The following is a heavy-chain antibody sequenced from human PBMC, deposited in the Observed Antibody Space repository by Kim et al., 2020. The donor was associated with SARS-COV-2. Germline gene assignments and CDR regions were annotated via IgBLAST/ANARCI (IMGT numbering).Heavy chain of an antibody. D-gene: IGHD3-10*01. V-gene: IGHV4-59*13. CDR1: GGSISSYY. CDR3: ARGGYYGSGGFDY. J-gene: IGHJ4*02. Sequence: SETLSLTCTVSGGSISSYYWSWIRQPPGKGLELIGYIYYSVSTNYNPSLKSRVTISVDTSKNQFSLKLSSVTAADTAVYYCARGGYYGSGGFDYWGQGTLVT. CDR2: IYYSVST.